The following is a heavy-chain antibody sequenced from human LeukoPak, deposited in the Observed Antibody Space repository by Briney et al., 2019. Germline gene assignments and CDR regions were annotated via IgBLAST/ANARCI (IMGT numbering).Heavy chain of an antibody. D-gene: IGHD3-10*01. V-gene: IGHV3-21*01. Sequence: PGGSLRLSCAASGFTFSTYYMNWVRQAPGKGLEWVSFITGSSSYIYYTDSVKGRFTISRDNAKNSLSLQMNSLRAEDTAVYYCARDGPWFGEFFDYWGQGTLVTVSS. CDR2: ITGSSSYI. CDR3: ARDGPWFGEFFDY. CDR1: GFTFSTYY. J-gene: IGHJ4*02.